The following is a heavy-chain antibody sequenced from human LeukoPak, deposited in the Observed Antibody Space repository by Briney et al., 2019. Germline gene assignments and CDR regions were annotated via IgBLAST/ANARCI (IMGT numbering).Heavy chain of an antibody. J-gene: IGHJ3*02. CDR3: AKEQYSSGWYPPGVVFDI. V-gene: IGHV3-23*01. Sequence: PGGSLRLSCAASGFTFSSYAMSWVRQAPGKGLEWVSAISGSGGSTYYADSVKGRFTISRDNSKNTLYLQMNSLRAEDTAVYYCAKEQYSSGWYPPGVVFDIWGQGTMVTVSS. CDR2: ISGSGGST. D-gene: IGHD6-19*01. CDR1: GFTFSSYA.